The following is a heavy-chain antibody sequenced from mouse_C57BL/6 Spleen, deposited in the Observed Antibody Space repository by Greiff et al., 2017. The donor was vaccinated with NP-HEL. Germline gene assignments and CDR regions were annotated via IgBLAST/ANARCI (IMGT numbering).Heavy chain of an antibody. CDR2: INPNNGGT. Sequence: EVQLQQSGPELVKPGASVKISCKASGYTFTDYYMNWVKQSHGKSLEWIGDINPNNGGTSYNQKFKGKATLTVDKSSSKAYMELRSLTSEDSAVYYCARWWDYDPWFDYWGQGTTLTVSS. CDR3: ARWWDYDPWFDY. D-gene: IGHD2-4*01. V-gene: IGHV1-26*01. CDR1: GYTFTDYY. J-gene: IGHJ2*01.